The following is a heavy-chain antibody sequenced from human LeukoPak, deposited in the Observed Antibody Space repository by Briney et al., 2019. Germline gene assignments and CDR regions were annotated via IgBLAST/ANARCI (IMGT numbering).Heavy chain of an antibody. Sequence: PSETLSLTCAVSGGSISSSNWWSWVRQPPGKGLEWIGSIHYSGSTYYNPSLKSRVTISVDTSKNQFSLKLSSVTAADTAVYYCARRIWRDAFDIWGQGTMVTVSS. V-gene: IGHV4-39*01. J-gene: IGHJ3*02. CDR2: IHYSGST. CDR1: GGSISSSNW. CDR3: ARRIWRDAFDI.